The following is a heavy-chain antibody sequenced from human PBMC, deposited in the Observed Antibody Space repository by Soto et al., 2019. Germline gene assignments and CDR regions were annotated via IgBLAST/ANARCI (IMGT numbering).Heavy chain of an antibody. CDR1: GFTFSSYG. D-gene: IGHD3-16*02. CDR2: ISYDGSNK. V-gene: IGHV3-30*18. Sequence: GGSLRLSCAASGFTFSSYGMHWVRQAPGKGLEWVAVISYDGSNKYYADSVKGRFTISRDNSKNTLYLQMNSLRAEDTAVYYCANLMITFGGVIVQTQPYYYYYGMDVWGQGTTVTVSS. J-gene: IGHJ6*02. CDR3: ANLMITFGGVIVQTQPYYYYYGMDV.